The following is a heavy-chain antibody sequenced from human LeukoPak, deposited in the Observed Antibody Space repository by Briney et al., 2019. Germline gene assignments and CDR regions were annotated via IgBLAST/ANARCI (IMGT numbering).Heavy chain of an antibody. D-gene: IGHD4-17*01. Sequence: GGSLRLSCAASGFTFSSYAMSWVRQASGKGLEWVSAISGSGGSTYYADSVKGRFTISRDNSKNTLYLQMNSLRAEDAAVYYCAKEAAYGDYQYYFDYWGQGTLVTVSS. CDR1: GFTFSSYA. J-gene: IGHJ4*02. CDR2: ISGSGGST. CDR3: AKEAAYGDYQYYFDY. V-gene: IGHV3-23*01.